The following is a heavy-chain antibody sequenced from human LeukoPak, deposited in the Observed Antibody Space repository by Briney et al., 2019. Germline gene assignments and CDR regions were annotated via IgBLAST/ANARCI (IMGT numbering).Heavy chain of an antibody. CDR3: ARDTDSGAIAAPFFDY. Sequence: GGSLRLSCAASGFTFTSHAMHWVRQAPGKGLEWVAVIWRDGSQIYYADSVKGRFTISRDNAKNSLYLQMNSLRAEDTAVYYCARDTDSGAIAAPFFDYWGQGTLVTVSS. D-gene: IGHD6-13*01. CDR2: IWRDGSQI. CDR1: GFTFTSHA. J-gene: IGHJ4*02. V-gene: IGHV3-33*01.